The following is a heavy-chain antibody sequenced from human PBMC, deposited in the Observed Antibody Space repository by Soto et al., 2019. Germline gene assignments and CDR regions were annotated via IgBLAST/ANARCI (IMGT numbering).Heavy chain of an antibody. CDR1: GYTFTSYG. CDR3: ARESAGAPLDP. Sequence: QVQLVQSGAAVKKPGATMKVSCKASGYTFTSYGISWVRQAPGQGLEWMGWISAYNGNTNYAQKLQGRVTMTTDTATSPAYMERRSVRSDDTAVDYCARESAGAPLDPWGQGCLVTGPS. J-gene: IGHJ5*02. CDR2: ISAYNGNT. V-gene: IGHV1-18*01.